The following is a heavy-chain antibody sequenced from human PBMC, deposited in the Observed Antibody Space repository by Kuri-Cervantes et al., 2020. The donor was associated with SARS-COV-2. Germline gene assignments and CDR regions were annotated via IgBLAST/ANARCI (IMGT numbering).Heavy chain of an antibody. J-gene: IGHJ4*02. D-gene: IGHD6-6*01. CDR1: GGTFSSYA. V-gene: IGHV1-69*13. CDR2: IIPIFGTA. Sequence: SVKVSCKASGGTFSSYAISWVRQAPGQGLEWMGGIIPIFGTANYAQKFQGRVTITADESTSTAYMELSSLRSEDTAVYYCASLSPGESIAARPIDYWGKGPLVTVSS. CDR3: ASLSPGESIAARPIDY.